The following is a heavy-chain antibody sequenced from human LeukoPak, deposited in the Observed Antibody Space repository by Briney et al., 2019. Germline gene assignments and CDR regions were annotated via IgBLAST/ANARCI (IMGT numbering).Heavy chain of an antibody. D-gene: IGHD4/OR15-4a*01. CDR2: INPSGGST. J-gene: IGHJ5*02. CDR3: ARDHPIGAEGFDP. Sequence: GASVKVSCKASGYTFTSYYMHWVRRAPGQGLEWMGIINPSGGSTSYAQKFQGRVTMTRDTSTSTVYMELSSLRSEDTAVYYCARDHPIGAEGFDPWGQGTLVTVSS. V-gene: IGHV1-46*01. CDR1: GYTFTSYY.